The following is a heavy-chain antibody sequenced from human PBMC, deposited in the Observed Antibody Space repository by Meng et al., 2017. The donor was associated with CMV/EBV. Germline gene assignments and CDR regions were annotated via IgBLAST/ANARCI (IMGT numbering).Heavy chain of an antibody. CDR2: INHSGRT. Sequence: ASFSGYYWSWIRQPPGKGLEWIGEINHSGRTNYNPSLKSRVTISVDTSKNQFSLKLSSVTAADTAVYYCARPNHYCSSTSCPNWFDPWGQGTLVTVSS. CDR3: ARPNHYCSSTSCPNWFDP. V-gene: IGHV4-34*01. D-gene: IGHD2-2*01. CDR1: ASFSGYY. J-gene: IGHJ5*02.